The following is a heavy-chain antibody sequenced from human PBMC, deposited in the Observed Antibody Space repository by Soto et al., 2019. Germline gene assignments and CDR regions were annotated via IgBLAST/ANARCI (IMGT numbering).Heavy chain of an antibody. CDR3: AKWYYGSGSYYTHGMDV. CDR2: ISGSGGST. Sequence: LRLSCAASGFTFSSYAMSWVRQAPGKGLEWVSAISGSGGSTYYADSVKGRFTISRDNSKNTLYLQMNSLRAEDTAVYYCAKWYYGSGSYYTHGMDVWGQGTTVTVSS. CDR1: GFTFSSYA. D-gene: IGHD3-10*01. V-gene: IGHV3-23*01. J-gene: IGHJ6*02.